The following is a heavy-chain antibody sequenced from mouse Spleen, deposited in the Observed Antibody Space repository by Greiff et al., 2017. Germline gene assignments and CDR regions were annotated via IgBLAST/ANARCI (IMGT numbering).Heavy chain of an antibody. CDR2: IDPSDSYT. CDR3: ARWGPGDY. CDR1: GYTFTSYW. V-gene: IGHV1-50*01. Sequence: QVQLQQPGAELVKPGASVKLSCKASGYTFTSYWMQWVKQRPGQGLEWIGEIDPSDSYTNYNQKFKGKATLTVDTSSSTAYMQLSSLTSEDSAVYYCARWGPGDYWGQGTTLTVSS. J-gene: IGHJ2*01.